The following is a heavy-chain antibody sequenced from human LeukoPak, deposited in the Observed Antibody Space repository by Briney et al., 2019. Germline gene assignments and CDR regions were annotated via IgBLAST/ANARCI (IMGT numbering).Heavy chain of an antibody. CDR1: GFTFSSYA. CDR2: ISDDGSNE. J-gene: IGHJ4*02. CDR3: ARDKGGSGWLYYFAY. D-gene: IGHD6-19*01. Sequence: GRSLRLSCAASGFTFSSYAMHWVRQAPGKGLEWVSVISDDGSNEYYADSVKGRFTISRDNSKNTLYLQMNSLRAEDTAVYYCARDKGGSGWLYYFAYWGERTLLTAS. V-gene: IGHV3-30*04.